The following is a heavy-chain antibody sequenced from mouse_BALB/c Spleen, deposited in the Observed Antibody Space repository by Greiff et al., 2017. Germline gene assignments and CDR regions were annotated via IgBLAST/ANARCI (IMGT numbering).Heavy chain of an antibody. J-gene: IGHJ1*01. D-gene: IGHD3-3*01. Sequence: QVQLQQSGPGLVQPSQSLSITCTVSGFSLTSYGVHWVRQSPGKGLEWLGVIWSGGSTDYNAAFISRLSISKDNSKSQVFFKMNSLQANDTAIYYCARNGVLRARYFDVWGAGTTVTVSS. V-gene: IGHV2-2*02. CDR3: ARNGVLRARYFDV. CDR2: IWSGGST. CDR1: GFSLTSYG.